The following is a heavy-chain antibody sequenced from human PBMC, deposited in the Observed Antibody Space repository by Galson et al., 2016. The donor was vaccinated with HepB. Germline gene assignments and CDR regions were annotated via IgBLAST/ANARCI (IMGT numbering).Heavy chain of an antibody. CDR2: IHYSGNT. Sequence: TLSLTCTVSGGSISSDGHYWSWIRQHPGKGLEWIGYIHYSGNTYYNPSGKSRVIISVDTSKNQFSLKLRSVTASDTAVYYCARARVGSTDYWGQGTLVTVSS. CDR3: ARARVGSTDY. CDR1: GGSISSDGHY. V-gene: IGHV4-31*03. D-gene: IGHD1-26*01. J-gene: IGHJ4*02.